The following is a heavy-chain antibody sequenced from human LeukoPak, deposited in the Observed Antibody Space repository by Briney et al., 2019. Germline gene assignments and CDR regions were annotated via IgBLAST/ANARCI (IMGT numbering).Heavy chain of an antibody. CDR3: ARGPHSSSWGGTTRHFDY. J-gene: IGHJ4*02. CDR1: GGTFSSYA. CDR2: IIPIFGTA. D-gene: IGHD6-13*01. V-gene: IGHV1-69*06. Sequence: ASVKVSCKASGGTFSSYAISWVRQAPGQELEWMGGIIPIFGTANCAQKFQGRVTITADKSTSTAYMELSSLRSEDTAVYYCARGPHSSSWGGTTRHFDYWGQGTLVTVSS.